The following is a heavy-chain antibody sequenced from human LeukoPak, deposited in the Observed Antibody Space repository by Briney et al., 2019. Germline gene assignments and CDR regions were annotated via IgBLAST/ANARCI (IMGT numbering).Heavy chain of an antibody. CDR2: IYYSGST. Sequence: PSETLSLTCTVSGGSISSSSYYWGWIRQPPGKGLEWIGSIYYSGSTYYNPSLKSRVTISVDTSKNQFSLKLSSVTAADTAVYYCARLNYDILTGYPTYGMDVWGQGTTVTVSS. CDR1: GGSISSSSYY. CDR3: ARLNYDILTGYPTYGMDV. V-gene: IGHV4-39*01. J-gene: IGHJ6*02. D-gene: IGHD3-9*01.